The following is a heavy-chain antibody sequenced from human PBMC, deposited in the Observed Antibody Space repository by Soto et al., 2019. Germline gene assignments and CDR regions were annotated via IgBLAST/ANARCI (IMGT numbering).Heavy chain of an antibody. V-gene: IGHV1-18*01. D-gene: IGHD2-2*01. CDR1: GYTFSNYG. J-gene: IGHJ5*02. CDR2: ISLYSDGT. Sequence: GASVKVSGNTSGYTFSNYGITWVRQAPGQPLEWLGWISLYSDGTNYAQKFQGRVSMTTDTSTTTAYMELRSLRSDDTAVYYCARVVPGAEAWFGPWGQGTLVPVSS. CDR3: ARVVPGAEAWFGP.